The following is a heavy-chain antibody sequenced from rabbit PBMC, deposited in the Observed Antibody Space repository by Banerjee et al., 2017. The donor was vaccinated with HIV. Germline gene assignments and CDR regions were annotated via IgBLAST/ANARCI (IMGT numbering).Heavy chain of an antibody. D-gene: IGHD4-1*01. CDR3: VKDYSGWGADL. V-gene: IGHV1S7*01. J-gene: IGHJ4*01. Sequence: QSLEESGGDLVKPEGSLTLTCTASGFSFSNKYVMCWVRQAPGKGLEWIGCIYPDDDNTDYASWVNGRFTISLDDAQNTVFLQLHSLTAADTATYFCVKDYSGWGADLWGPGTLVTVS. CDR2: IYPDDDNT. CDR1: GFSFSNKY.